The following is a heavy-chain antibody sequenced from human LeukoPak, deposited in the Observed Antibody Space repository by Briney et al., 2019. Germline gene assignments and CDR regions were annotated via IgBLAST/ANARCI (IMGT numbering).Heavy chain of an antibody. J-gene: IGHJ4*02. V-gene: IGHV4-30-2*01. CDR2: IYHSGST. CDR1: GGSISSGGYY. CDR3: ARSYGPYPGAR. D-gene: IGHD3-10*01. Sequence: SETLSLTCTVSGGSISSGGYYWSWIRQPPGKGLEWIGYIYHSGSTYYNPSLKSRVTISVDRSKNQFSLKLSSVTAADTAVYYCARSYGPYPGARWGQGTLVTVSS.